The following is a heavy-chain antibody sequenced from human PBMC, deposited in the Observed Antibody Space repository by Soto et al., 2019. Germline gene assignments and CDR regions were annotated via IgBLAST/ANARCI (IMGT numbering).Heavy chain of an antibody. V-gene: IGHV3-23*01. Sequence: EVQLLESGGGLVQPGGSLRLSCAASGFTFSTYAMNWVRQAPGKGLEWVSGISVSGDSTYYSDSAKGRFTVSRDNSKNTLYLQMNSLRAEDTAVFYCAKERSSGWSFDYWGQGTLVTVSS. J-gene: IGHJ4*02. CDR3: AKERSSGWSFDY. CDR2: ISVSGDST. D-gene: IGHD6-19*01. CDR1: GFTFSTYA.